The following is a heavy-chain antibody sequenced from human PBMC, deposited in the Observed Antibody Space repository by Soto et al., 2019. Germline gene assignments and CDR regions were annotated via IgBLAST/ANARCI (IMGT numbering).Heavy chain of an antibody. CDR3: ARLGGDYTPIDI. J-gene: IGHJ3*02. Sequence: QLQLQESGPGLVKPSETLSLTCTVSGGSISSSSYYWGWIRQPPGKGLEWIDSIYYTGTTYYNPSLKSRVTIPVDTSKNPFSLTLTSVTAADTAVDYSARLGGDYTPIDIWGQGTLVTVAS. CDR1: GGSISSSSYY. D-gene: IGHD3-3*01. V-gene: IGHV4-39*01. CDR2: IYYTGTT.